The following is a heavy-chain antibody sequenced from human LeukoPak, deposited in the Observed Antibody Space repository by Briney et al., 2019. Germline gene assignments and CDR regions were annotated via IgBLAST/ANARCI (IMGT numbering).Heavy chain of an antibody. CDR2: IYYSGST. CDR1: GVSISSSSYY. V-gene: IGHV4-39*01. J-gene: IGHJ3*02. CDR3: ARAPTGPGIAAAGTSAFDI. D-gene: IGHD6-13*01. Sequence: KPSETLSLTCTVSGVSISSSSYYWGWIRQPPGKGLEWIGSIYYSGSTYYNPSLKSRATISVDTSKNQFSLKLSSVTAADTAVYYCARAPTGPGIAAAGTSAFDIWGQGTMVAVSS.